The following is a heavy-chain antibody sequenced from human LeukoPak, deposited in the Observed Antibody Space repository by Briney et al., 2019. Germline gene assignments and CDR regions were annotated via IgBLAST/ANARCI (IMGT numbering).Heavy chain of an antibody. Sequence: GASVKVSFKGSGYTLSSYCISWGRQAPGPGVEWMGWISAYNGNTNYAQKLQGRVTMTTDTSTSTAYMELRSLRSDDTAVYYCARDGGSSGYYYFDYWGQGTLVTVSS. D-gene: IGHD3-22*01. CDR1: GYTLSSYC. V-gene: IGHV1-18*01. CDR3: ARDGGSSGYYYFDY. CDR2: ISAYNGNT. J-gene: IGHJ4*02.